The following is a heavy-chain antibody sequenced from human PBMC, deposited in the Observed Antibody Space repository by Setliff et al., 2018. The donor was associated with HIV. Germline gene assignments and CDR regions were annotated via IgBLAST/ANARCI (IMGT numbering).Heavy chain of an antibody. D-gene: IGHD6-13*01. J-gene: IGHJ4*02. CDR2: IKTQPSNYAT. CDR1: GFPFSGSA. CDR3: AMFIADLDS. V-gene: IGHV3-73*01. Sequence: GGSLRLSCAASGFPFSGSAIHWVRRASGKGLEWVGRIKTQPSNYATAYGASMEGRFTISRDDSKSTAYLQLSSLTSDDTAVFYCAMFIADLDSWGQGTLVTVSS.